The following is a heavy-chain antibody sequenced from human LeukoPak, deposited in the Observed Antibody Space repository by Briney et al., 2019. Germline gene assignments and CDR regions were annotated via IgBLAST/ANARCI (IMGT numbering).Heavy chain of an antibody. CDR2: IIPIFGTA. Sequence: GASVKVSCKASGGTFSSYAISWVRQAPGQGLEWMGRIIPIFGTANYAQKFQGRVTMTRDTSTSTVYMEMSSLRSEDTAVYYCARDIAGGWNYFDYWGQGTLVTVSS. D-gene: IGHD1-14*01. V-gene: IGHV1-69*05. CDR1: GGTFSSYA. J-gene: IGHJ4*02. CDR3: ARDIAGGWNYFDY.